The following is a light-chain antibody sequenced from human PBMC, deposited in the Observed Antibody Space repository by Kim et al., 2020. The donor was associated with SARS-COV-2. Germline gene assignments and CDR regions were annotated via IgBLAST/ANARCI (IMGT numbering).Light chain of an antibody. CDR1: QGIRDY. CDR2: AAS. CDR3: QSYNSAPQT. J-gene: IGKJ2*01. V-gene: IGKV1-27*01. Sequence: DIQMAQSPSSLSASIGDRVTITCRASQGIRDYVAWYQQKPGEVPKLLIFAASTLRSGVPSRFSGGSSGTDFTLTISSLQPEDVATYYCQSYNSAPQTFGQGTKLEI.